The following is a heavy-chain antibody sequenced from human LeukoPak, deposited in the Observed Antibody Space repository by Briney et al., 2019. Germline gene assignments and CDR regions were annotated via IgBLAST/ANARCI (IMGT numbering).Heavy chain of an antibody. D-gene: IGHD2-15*01. CDR1: GGTFSSYA. CDR3: ARVGDCSGGSCYSGLFDP. V-gene: IGHV1-69*13. J-gene: IGHJ5*02. CDR2: TIPIFGTA. Sequence: ASVKVSCKASGGTFSSYAISWVRQAPGHGLEWMGGTIPIFGTANYAQKFQGRVTITADESTSTAYMGLSSLRSEDTAVYYCARVGDCSGGSCYSGLFDPWGQGTLVTVSS.